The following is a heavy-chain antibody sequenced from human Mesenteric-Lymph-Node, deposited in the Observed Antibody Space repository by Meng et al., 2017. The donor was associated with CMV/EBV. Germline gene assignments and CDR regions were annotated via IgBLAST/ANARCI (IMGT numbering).Heavy chain of an antibody. J-gene: IGHJ4*02. Sequence: TFSGFSLSTSGVSVGWIRQPPGKALEWLALIYWDDDKRYSPSLKGRPTITKDTSKNQVVLTMTNMDPVDTASYYCARQWLGELAFDSWGQGALVTVSS. CDR1: GFSLSTSGVS. CDR2: IYWDDDK. CDR3: ARQWLGELAFDS. V-gene: IGHV2-5*02. D-gene: IGHD3-10*01.